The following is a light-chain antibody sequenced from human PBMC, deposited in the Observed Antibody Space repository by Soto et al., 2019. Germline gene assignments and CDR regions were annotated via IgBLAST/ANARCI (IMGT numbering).Light chain of an antibody. CDR3: QQYGSSGT. CDR1: QSVSSY. CDR2: DAS. V-gene: IGKV3-20*01. Sequence: VLTQSPATLSLSTGERATLSCRASQSVSSYLAWYQQKPGQAPRLLIYDASNRATGIPARFSGSGSGTDFTLTISRLEPEDFAVYYCQQYGSSGTFGQGTKVDI. J-gene: IGKJ1*01.